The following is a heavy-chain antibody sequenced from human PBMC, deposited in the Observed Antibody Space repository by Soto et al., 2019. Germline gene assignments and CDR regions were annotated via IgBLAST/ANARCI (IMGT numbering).Heavy chain of an antibody. V-gene: IGHV4-30-4*01. CDR2: IYYSGST. J-gene: IGHJ4*02. CDR3: ARARGRTDFDY. Sequence: PSETLSLTCTVSGGSISSVDYYWSWIRQPPGKGLEWIGYIYYSGSTYYNPSLKSRVTISVDTSKNQFSLKLSSVTAADTAVYYCARARGRTDFDYWGQGTLVTVSS. CDR1: GGSISSVDYY.